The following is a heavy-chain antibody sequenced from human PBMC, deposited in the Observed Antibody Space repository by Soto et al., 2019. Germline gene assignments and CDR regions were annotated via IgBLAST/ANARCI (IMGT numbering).Heavy chain of an antibody. CDR1: GFTFSSYG. Sequence: QPGGSLRLSCAASGFTFSSYGMHWVRQAPGKGLEWVAVISYDGSNKYYADSVKGRFTISRDNSKNTLYLQMNSLRAEDTAVYYCAKAYYDFWSGIDYWGQGTLVTVSS. V-gene: IGHV3-30*18. CDR3: AKAYYDFWSGIDY. CDR2: ISYDGSNK. D-gene: IGHD3-3*01. J-gene: IGHJ4*02.